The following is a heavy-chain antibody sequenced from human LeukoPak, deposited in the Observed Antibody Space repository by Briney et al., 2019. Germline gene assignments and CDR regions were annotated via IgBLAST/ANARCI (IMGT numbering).Heavy chain of an antibody. Sequence: ASVKVSCKASGYTFTNYGITWVRQAPGQGLEWMGWINPNSGGAKYAQKFQGRVTMTGDTATGTAYMELSGLTSDDTAVYYCARGRGVAVTGTIDYWGQGTLVTVSS. V-gene: IGHV1-2*02. CDR3: ARGRGVAVTGTIDY. D-gene: IGHD6-19*01. CDR2: INPNSGGA. CDR1: GYTFTNYG. J-gene: IGHJ4*02.